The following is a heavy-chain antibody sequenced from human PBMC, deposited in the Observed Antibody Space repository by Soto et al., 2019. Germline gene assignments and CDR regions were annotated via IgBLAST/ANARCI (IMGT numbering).Heavy chain of an antibody. J-gene: IGHJ5*02. CDR1: GGSFSGFS. Sequence: SETLSLTCAVYGGSFSGFSWSWIRQSPGKGLEWIGEINHSGGTNYNPSLKSRVTISVDTSKNQFSLKLSSVTAADTAVYYCARDWSRITIFGVVINGWFDPWGQGTLVTVSS. CDR2: INHSGGT. V-gene: IGHV4-34*01. CDR3: ARDWSRITIFGVVINGWFDP. D-gene: IGHD3-3*01.